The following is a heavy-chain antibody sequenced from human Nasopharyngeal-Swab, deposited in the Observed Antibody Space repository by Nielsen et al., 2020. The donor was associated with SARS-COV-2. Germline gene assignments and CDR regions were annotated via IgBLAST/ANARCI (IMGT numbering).Heavy chain of an antibody. V-gene: IGHV3-30*03. J-gene: IGHJ4*02. CDR2: ISYDGSNK. D-gene: IGHD3-16*01. CDR3: ATPCNSYGYRGPFDY. Sequence: GESLKISCAASGFTFSSYEMNWVRQAPGKGLEWVAVISYDGSNKYYADSVKGRFTISRDNSKNTLYLQMNSLRAEDTAVYYCATPCNSYGYRGPFDYWGQGTLVTVSS. CDR1: GFTFSSYE.